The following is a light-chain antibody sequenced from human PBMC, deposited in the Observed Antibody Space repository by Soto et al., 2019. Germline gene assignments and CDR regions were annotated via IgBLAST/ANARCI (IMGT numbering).Light chain of an antibody. V-gene: IGKV1-17*03. CDR1: QGISNY. J-gene: IGKJ2*01. Sequence: EIQMTQSPSAMSASVGDRVTITCRASQGISNYLAWFQQKPGKVPKRLIYEASSLESGVPSRFSGSGSGTEFTLTISSLQPEDCATYYCPQHYSYPRTFGQGTKLEIK. CDR3: PQHYSYPRT. CDR2: EAS.